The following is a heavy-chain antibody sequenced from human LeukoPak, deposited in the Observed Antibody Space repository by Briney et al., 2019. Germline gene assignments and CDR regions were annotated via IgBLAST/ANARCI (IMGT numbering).Heavy chain of an antibody. Sequence: SETLPLTCAVYGGSFSGYYWSWIRQPPGKGLEWIGEINHSGSTNYNPSLKSRVTISVDTSKNQFSLKLSSVTAADTAVYYCARGFGVVPAATLDYWGQGTLVTVSS. CDR3: ARGFGVVPAATLDY. CDR2: INHSGST. CDR1: GGSFSGYY. V-gene: IGHV4-34*01. D-gene: IGHD2-2*01. J-gene: IGHJ4*02.